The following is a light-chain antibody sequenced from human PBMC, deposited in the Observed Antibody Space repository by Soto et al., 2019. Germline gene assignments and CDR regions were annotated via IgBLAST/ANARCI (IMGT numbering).Light chain of an antibody. CDR2: GNS. V-gene: IGLV1-40*01. CDR1: SSNIGAGYD. Sequence: QPVLTQPPSVTGAPGQRVTISCTGSSSNIGAGYDVHWYQQLPGTAPKLLIYGNSNRPSGVPDRFSGSKSGTSASLAITGLQAEYEADYYCQSYDSSLTGWVFGRGTKVTVL. CDR3: QSYDSSLTGWV. J-gene: IGLJ3*02.